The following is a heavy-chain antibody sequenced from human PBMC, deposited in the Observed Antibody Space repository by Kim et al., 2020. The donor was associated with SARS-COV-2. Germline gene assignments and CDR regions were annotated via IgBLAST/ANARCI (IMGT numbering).Heavy chain of an antibody. CDR2: SSSSSTI. D-gene: IGHD6-6*01. CDR3: AARLDY. V-gene: IGHV3-48*02. J-gene: IGHJ4*02. Sequence: SSSSSTISYADSGKGRFTVSRDNAKNSLYLQMNSLRDEDTAVYYCAARLDYWGQGTLVTVSS.